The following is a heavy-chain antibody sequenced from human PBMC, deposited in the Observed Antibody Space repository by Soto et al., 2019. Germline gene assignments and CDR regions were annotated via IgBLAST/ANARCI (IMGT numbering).Heavy chain of an antibody. V-gene: IGHV1-18*01. CDR3: ARDSHDFWIGYDHYMDV. J-gene: IGHJ6*03. D-gene: IGHD3-3*01. Sequence: HVQLVQSGAEVKKPGASVKVSCKASGYTFTSYAISWVRQAPGQGLEWMGWTSAYNGNTNYAQKIQGRVSMTTDISTSTAYMELRGLRSDDTAVYYCARDSHDFWIGYDHYMDVWGKATTVTVSS. CDR2: TSAYNGNT. CDR1: GYTFTSYA.